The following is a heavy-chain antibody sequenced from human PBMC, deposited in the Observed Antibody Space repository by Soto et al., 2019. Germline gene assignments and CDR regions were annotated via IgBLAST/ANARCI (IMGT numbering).Heavy chain of an antibody. Sequence: EVQLLESGGGLVQPGGSLRLSCAASGFTFNTYAMSWVRQAPGKGLEWVSTISNSGGRTYYADSVKGRFTISRDNSKNTLYLQMNSLRAEDTAVYYCAKIGLELHSDYWGQGTLVTVSS. D-gene: IGHD1-7*01. CDR3: AKIGLELHSDY. J-gene: IGHJ4*02. V-gene: IGHV3-23*01. CDR1: GFTFNTYA. CDR2: ISNSGGRT.